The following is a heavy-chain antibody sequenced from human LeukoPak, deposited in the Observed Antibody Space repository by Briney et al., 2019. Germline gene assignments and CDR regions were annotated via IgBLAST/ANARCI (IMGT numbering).Heavy chain of an antibody. CDR3: AKDGSGP. CDR2: IWYDGSNK. CDR1: GSTFSSYG. D-gene: IGHD3-10*01. J-gene: IGHJ4*02. V-gene: IGHV3-33*06. Sequence: PGGSLRLSCAASGSTFSSYGMHWVRQAPGKGLEWVAVIWYDGSNKYYADSVKGRFTIFRDNSKNTLYLQMNSLRAEDTAVYYCAKDGSGPWGQGTLVTVSS.